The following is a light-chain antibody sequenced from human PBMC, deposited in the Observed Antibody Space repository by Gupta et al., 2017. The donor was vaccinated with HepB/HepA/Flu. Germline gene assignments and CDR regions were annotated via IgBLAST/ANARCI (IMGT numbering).Light chain of an antibody. J-gene: IGKJ1*01. Sequence: DILMTQSPLCLPVTPGEPASISCRSSQSLLHSNGYDQMEWYLQKPGQPPQLLIYMTSNRASGVPARFSGSGSGTDFTLKISRVEAEDVGVYSCMQSLQSPRTFGQGTKVEIK. V-gene: IGKV2-28*01. CDR3: MQSLQSPRT. CDR2: MTS. CDR1: QSLLHSNGYDQ.